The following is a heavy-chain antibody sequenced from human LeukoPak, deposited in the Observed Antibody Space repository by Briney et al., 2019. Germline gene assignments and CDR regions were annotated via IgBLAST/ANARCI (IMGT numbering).Heavy chain of an antibody. CDR3: ARERYHGSSLDY. V-gene: IGHV3-21*01. CDR1: GFTFSSHT. D-gene: IGHD3-10*01. CDR2: ISSSTTYI. J-gene: IGHJ4*02. Sequence: GGSLRLSCVASGFTFSSHTMNWVRQAPGKGLEWVSSISSSTTYISYADSVKGRFTPSRDNAKNSLYLQMNSLRAEDTAVYYCARERYHGSSLDYWGQGILVTVSS.